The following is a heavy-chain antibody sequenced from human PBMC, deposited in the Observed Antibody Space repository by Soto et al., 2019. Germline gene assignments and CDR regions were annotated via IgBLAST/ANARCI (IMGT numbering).Heavy chain of an antibody. CDR3: ARDWFGIDY. Sequence: QVQLVQSGAEVKKPGASVKVSCKASGYTFTSYGISWVRQAPGQGLEWMGWINPYNGNTNYAQKLQGRVTMTTDTSTNTACMELRSLSSDDTAVYYCARDWFGIDYWGQGTLVTVSS. D-gene: IGHD3-16*01. CDR2: INPYNGNT. V-gene: IGHV1-18*01. J-gene: IGHJ4*02. CDR1: GYTFTSYG.